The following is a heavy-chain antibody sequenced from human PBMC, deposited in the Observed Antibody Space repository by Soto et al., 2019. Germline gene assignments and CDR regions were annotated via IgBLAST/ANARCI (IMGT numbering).Heavy chain of an antibody. Sequence: QVQLVQSGAEVKKPGSSVKVSCKASGGTFTSYSITWVRQAPGQGLEWMGRIIPVLGIVHYAQKFQGRVTITADKSTTTAYMELSSLRSEDTAVYYCARDGLGTTRRYFDSWGQGTLVTVSS. V-gene: IGHV1-69*04. D-gene: IGHD1-1*01. CDR2: IIPVLGIV. J-gene: IGHJ4*02. CDR1: GGTFTSYS. CDR3: ARDGLGTTRRYFDS.